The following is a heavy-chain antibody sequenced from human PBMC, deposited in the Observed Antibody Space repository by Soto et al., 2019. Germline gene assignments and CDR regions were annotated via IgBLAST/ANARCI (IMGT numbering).Heavy chain of an antibody. Sequence: QLQLQESGPGLVKPSETLSLTCTVSGGSISSSSYYWGWIRQPPGKGLEWIGSIYYSGSTYYNPSLKSRVTISVDTSKNQFSLKLSSVTAADTAVYYCARPSSSWYLDYWGQGTLVTVSS. CDR2: IYYSGST. CDR1: GGSISSSSYY. D-gene: IGHD6-13*01. V-gene: IGHV4-39*01. CDR3: ARPSSSWYLDY. J-gene: IGHJ4*02.